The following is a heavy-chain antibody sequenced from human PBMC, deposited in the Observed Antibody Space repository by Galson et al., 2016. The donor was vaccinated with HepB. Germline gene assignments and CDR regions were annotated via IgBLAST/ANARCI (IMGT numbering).Heavy chain of an antibody. Sequence: SLRLSCAASGFTFSDYAMSWVRQAPGKGLEWVSGIDARGGTYYADSVTGRFAVARDNSKNTVYLQMNSLRPDDTAVYYCVQDYGRPGFSGSFPLDYWGQGTLVTVSS. J-gene: IGHJ4*02. CDR1: GFTFSDYA. CDR3: VQDYGRPGFSGSFPLDY. CDR2: IDARGGT. V-gene: IGHV3-23*01. D-gene: IGHD1-26*01.